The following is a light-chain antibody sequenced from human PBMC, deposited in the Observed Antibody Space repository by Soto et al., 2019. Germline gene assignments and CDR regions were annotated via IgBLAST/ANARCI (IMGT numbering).Light chain of an antibody. CDR2: DAS. CDR3: QQYTRYSLT. J-gene: IGKJ4*01. CDR1: QSISSW. V-gene: IGKV1-5*01. Sequence: DIQMTQSPSTLSASVGDRVTITCRASQSISSWLAWYQQKPGKAPTLLIYDASSLESGVPSRFSGSGSDTEFTLTINNLQPDDFATYHCQQYTRYSLTFGGGTKVEIK.